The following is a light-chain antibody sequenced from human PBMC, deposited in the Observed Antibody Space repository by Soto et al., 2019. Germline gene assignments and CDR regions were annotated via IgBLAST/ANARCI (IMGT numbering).Light chain of an antibody. Sequence: DIQMTQSPSSLSASVGDRVTITCQASQDITNYLIWYQQKPGKAPKVLIYDAYSLGTVVSSMFSTSGSETHFTLTIISLQPEDIATYYCQQFDSVPCTLCQGTKFEIK. CDR3: QQFDSVPCT. J-gene: IGKJ2*02. V-gene: IGKV1-33*01. CDR1: QDITNY. CDR2: DAY.